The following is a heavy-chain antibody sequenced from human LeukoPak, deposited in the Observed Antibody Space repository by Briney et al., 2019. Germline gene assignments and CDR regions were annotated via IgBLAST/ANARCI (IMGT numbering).Heavy chain of an antibody. CDR3: ARGSKERYCSGGSCYRHYYYYMDV. CDR1: GYSISSGYY. D-gene: IGHD2-15*01. J-gene: IGHJ6*03. CDR2: FFHSGNT. Sequence: SETLSLTCTVSGYSISSGYYWGWIRQPPGKGLEWSGSFFHSGNTYYNPSLKSRVTISVDTSKNQFSLKLSSVTAADTAVYYCARGSKERYCSGGSCYRHYYYYMDVWGKGTTVTVSS. V-gene: IGHV4-38-2*02.